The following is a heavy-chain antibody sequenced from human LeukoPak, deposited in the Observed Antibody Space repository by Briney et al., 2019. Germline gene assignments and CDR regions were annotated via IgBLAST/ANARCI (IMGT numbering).Heavy chain of an antibody. Sequence: GGSLRLSCVASGFNISPFWMTWVRQAPDKGLEWVANIRGDGSRLYYVDSVKGRFTISRDNAKNSLYLRMSNLRADDTSVYYCARDRNYCSSDRCYDAFDVWGQGTMVTVSS. D-gene: IGHD2-15*01. CDR2: IRGDGSRL. J-gene: IGHJ3*01. CDR3: ARDRNYCSSDRCYDAFDV. V-gene: IGHV3-7*01. CDR1: GFNISPFW.